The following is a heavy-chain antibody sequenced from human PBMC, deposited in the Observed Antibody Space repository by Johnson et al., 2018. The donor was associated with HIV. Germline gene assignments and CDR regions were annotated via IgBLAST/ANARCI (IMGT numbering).Heavy chain of an antibody. CDR2: ISYDGSNQ. CDR3: ARGMVVAATKAFDI. V-gene: IGHV3-30-3*01. CDR1: GFTFSSYA. D-gene: IGHD2-15*01. J-gene: IGHJ3*02. Sequence: QVQLVESGGGVVQPGRSLRLSCAASGFTFSSYAIHWVRQAPGKGLQWVAVISYDGSNQYYADSVKGRFTISRDNSKNTLYLQMNSLRAEDTAVYYCARGMVVAATKAFDIWGQGTMVTVSS.